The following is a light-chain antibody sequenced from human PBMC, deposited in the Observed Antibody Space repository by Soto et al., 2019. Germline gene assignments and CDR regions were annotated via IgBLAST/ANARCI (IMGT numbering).Light chain of an antibody. V-gene: IGKV3-11*01. CDR3: QQRSSWRPLT. CDR1: QSVSTF. CDR2: DAS. Sequence: EIVLTQSPAILSLSPGERATLSCRASQSVSTFLAWYQQRPGQAPRLLIHDASNRATGITARFSGGGSETDFSLTISSLEPEDFAVYYCQQRSSWRPLTFGGGTKVEIK. J-gene: IGKJ4*01.